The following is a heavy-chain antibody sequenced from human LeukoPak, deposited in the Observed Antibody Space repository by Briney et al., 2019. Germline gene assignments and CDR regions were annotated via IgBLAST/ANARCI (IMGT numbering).Heavy chain of an antibody. J-gene: IGHJ5*02. V-gene: IGHV1-2*02. CDR3: ARGDYYGSPKVVAA. D-gene: IGHD3-10*01. Sequence: ASVKVSCKASGDNFRTYAISWVRQAPGQGLEWMGWINPNSGDTNYAQKFQDRVTMTRDTSISTAYIELNLLRSDDTAVYYCARGDYYGSPKVVAAWGQGTLVTVSS. CDR1: GDNFRTYA. CDR2: INPNSGDT.